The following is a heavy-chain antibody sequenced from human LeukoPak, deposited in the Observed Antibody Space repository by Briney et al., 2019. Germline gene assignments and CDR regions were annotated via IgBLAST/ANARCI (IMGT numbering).Heavy chain of an antibody. CDR2: INWDGGST. D-gene: IGHD3-22*01. CDR1: GFTFDDDG. Sequence: GGSLRLSCAASGFTFDDDGMSWVRHAPGKGLEWVSGINWDGGSTVYADSVEGRFTISRDKAKNSLYLQMNSLRAEDTALYYCARDRRYYYDSSGYPEYFQHWGQGTLVTVSS. CDR3: ARDRRYYYDSSGYPEYFQH. V-gene: IGHV3-20*04. J-gene: IGHJ1*01.